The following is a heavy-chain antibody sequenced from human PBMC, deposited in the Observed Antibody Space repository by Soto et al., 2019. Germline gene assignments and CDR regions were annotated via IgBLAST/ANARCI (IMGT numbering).Heavy chain of an antibody. CDR2: INHIGRT. Sequence: SETLSLTCAVDGGSLSEYCWSWIRQSPGKGLEWVGEINHIGRTNYNPSLKGRVTMSVDTSKNQFSLKLTSVTAADTAVYYCACQWLIHWFDPWGQGTPVTVSS. CDR3: ACQWLIHWFDP. J-gene: IGHJ5*02. D-gene: IGHD6-19*01. V-gene: IGHV4-34*01. CDR1: GGSLSEYC.